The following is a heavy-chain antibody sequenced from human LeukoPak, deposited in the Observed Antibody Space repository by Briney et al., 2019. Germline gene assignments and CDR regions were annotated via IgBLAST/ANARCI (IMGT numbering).Heavy chain of an antibody. J-gene: IGHJ4*02. Sequence: SETLSLTCTGSGGSIISYYWSWIRQPAGKGLEWIGRIYTSGSTGYNPSLKSRVTMSVDTSKNQFSLKLSSVTAADKAVYYCARVDLRAAYFDYWGQGTLVTVSS. D-gene: IGHD2-15*01. V-gene: IGHV4-4*07. CDR2: IYTSGST. CDR3: ARVDLRAAYFDY. CDR1: GGSIISYY.